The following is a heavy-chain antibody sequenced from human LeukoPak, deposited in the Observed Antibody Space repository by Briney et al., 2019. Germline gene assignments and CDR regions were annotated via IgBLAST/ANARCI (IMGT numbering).Heavy chain of an antibody. CDR1: GGSFSGYY. CDR2: INHSGST. J-gene: IGHJ4*02. Sequence: PSETLSLTCAVCGGSFSGYYWSWIRQPPGKGLEWIGEINHSGSTNYNPSLKSRVTISVDTSKNQFSLKLSSVTAADTAVYYCARLRNRRSGYHQTPRSIDYWGQGTLVTVSS. CDR3: ARLRNRRSGYHQTPRSIDY. V-gene: IGHV4-34*01. D-gene: IGHD3-3*01.